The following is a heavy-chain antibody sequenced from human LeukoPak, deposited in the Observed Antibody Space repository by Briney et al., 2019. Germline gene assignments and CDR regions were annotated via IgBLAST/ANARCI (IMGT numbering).Heavy chain of an antibody. CDR2: INPNSGGT. D-gene: IGHD3-9*01. CDR3: ARDLAIRRSGYYDILTGLFDP. Sequence: ASVKVSCKASGYTFTGYYMHWVRQAPGQGLEWMGWINPNSGGTNYAQKFQGRVTMTRDTSISTAYMELSRLRSDDTAVYYCARDLAIRRSGYYDILTGLFDPWGQGTLVTVSS. J-gene: IGHJ5*02. CDR1: GYTFTGYY. V-gene: IGHV1-2*02.